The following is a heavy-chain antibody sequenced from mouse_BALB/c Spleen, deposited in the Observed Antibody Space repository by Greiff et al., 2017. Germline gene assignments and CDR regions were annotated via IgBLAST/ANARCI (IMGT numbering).Heavy chain of an antibody. V-gene: IGHV1S29*02. J-gene: IGHJ1*01. D-gene: IGHD1-3*01. Sequence: EVQLQQSGPELVKPGASVKISCKASGYTFTDYNMHWVKQSHGKSLEWIGYIYPYNGGTGYNQKFKSKATLTVDNSSSTAYMELRSLTSEDSAVYYCARGSSSWYFDVWGAGTTVTVSS. CDR3: ARGSSSWYFDV. CDR1: GYTFTDYN. CDR2: IYPYNGGT.